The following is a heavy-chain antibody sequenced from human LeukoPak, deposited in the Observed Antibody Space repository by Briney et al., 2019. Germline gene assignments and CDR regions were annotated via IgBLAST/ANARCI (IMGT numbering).Heavy chain of an antibody. CDR1: GLTVSNHW. J-gene: IGHJ5*02. CDR2: IREERGQE. D-gene: IGHD5-18*01. Sequence: GGSLRLSCVASGLTVSNHWMSWVRQAPGKGLEWVANIREERGQEYYVDSVKGRFTISKNSSKNSLYLQMNTLRVEDTAMYYCASLDTAKQPLANHWGQGTLVTVSS. V-gene: IGHV3-7*03. CDR3: ASLDTAKQPLANH.